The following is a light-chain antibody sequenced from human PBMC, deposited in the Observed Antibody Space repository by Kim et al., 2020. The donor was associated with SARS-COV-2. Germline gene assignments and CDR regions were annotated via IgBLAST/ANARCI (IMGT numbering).Light chain of an antibody. CDR1: QSVLYSSNNKNY. CDR2: WAS. CDR3: QQYYRTPYT. V-gene: IGKV4-1*01. J-gene: IGKJ2*01. Sequence: DIVMTQSPDSLAVSLGERATINCKSSQSVLYSSNNKNYLAWYQQKPGQPPKLLIYWASTRESGVPDRFSGSGSGTDFTLTISSLQAEDVAVYFSQQYYRTPYTFGQGTKLEI.